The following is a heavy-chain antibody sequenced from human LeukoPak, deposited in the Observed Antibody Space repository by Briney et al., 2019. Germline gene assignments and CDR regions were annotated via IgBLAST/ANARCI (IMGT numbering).Heavy chain of an antibody. J-gene: IGHJ3*02. CDR1: GGSISSYY. CDR2: IYNGGST. V-gene: IGHV4-4*08. Sequence: SETLSLTCTVSGGSISSYYWSWIRQPPGKGLEWVGYIYNGGSTTYSPSLKSRVTISVDTSKNQLSLKLSSVTAADTAVYYCARDQPPPDIVVVPAAMTAFEIWGQGTMVTVSS. CDR3: ARDQPPPDIVVVPAAMTAFEI. D-gene: IGHD2-2*01.